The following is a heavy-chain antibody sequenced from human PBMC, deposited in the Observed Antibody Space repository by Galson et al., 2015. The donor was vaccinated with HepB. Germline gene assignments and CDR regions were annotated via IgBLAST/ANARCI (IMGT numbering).Heavy chain of an antibody. CDR1: GFSFSRHS. CDR3: ARDDYSDYVRLDY. V-gene: IGHV3-48*04. Sequence: SLRLSCAASGFSFSRHSLHWVRQAPGKGLEWLSYISSDGRTRYYAASVKGRFTISRDDAKNSLYLQMNSLRTEDTAVYYCARDDYSDYVRLDYWGQGTLVTVAS. D-gene: IGHD4-11*01. CDR2: ISSDGRTR. J-gene: IGHJ4*02.